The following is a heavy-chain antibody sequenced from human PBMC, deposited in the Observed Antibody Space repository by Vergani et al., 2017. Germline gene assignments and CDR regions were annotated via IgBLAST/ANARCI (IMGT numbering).Heavy chain of an antibody. V-gene: IGHV1-69*13. Sequence: QVQLVQSGAEVKKPGSSVKVSCKASGGTFSSYAISWVRQAPGQGLEWMGRIIPIFGTANYAQKFQGRVTITADESTSTAYMELSSLRSEDTAVYYCARATAWYDIVAGSSYYFDYWGQGTLVTVSS. CDR3: ARATAWYDIVAGSSYYFDY. J-gene: IGHJ4*02. CDR1: GGTFSSYA. CDR2: IIPIFGTA. D-gene: IGHD3-9*01.